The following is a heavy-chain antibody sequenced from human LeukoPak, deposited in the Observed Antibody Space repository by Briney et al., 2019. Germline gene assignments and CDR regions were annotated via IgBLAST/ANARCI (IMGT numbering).Heavy chain of an antibody. CDR3: ARQRPGGYYYMDV. CDR2: IYTSGST. V-gene: IGHV4-4*09. Sequence: SETLSLTCTVSGASISSYYWSWIRQPPGKGLEWIGYIYTSGSTNYNPSLKSRVTISVDTSKNQFSLKLSSVTAADTAVYYCARQRPGGYYYMDVWGKGTTVTVSS. D-gene: IGHD1-14*01. J-gene: IGHJ6*03. CDR1: GASISSYY.